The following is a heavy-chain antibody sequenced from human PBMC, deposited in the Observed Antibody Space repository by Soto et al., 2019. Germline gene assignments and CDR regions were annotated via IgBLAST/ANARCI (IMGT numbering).Heavy chain of an antibody. CDR3: ARGYCGGGGCYLRRDAIDV. CDR2: INPSSSHI. CDR1: GFTFSTYH. J-gene: IGHJ3*01. D-gene: IGHD2-15*01. V-gene: IGHV3-21*01. Sequence: EVQLVESGGGLVMPGGSLRLSCAASGFTFSTYHMNWVRQAPGKGLEWVSSINPSSSHIYYADSVRGRFTISRDNSKNSMDLQMNSVRTEDAAVYYCARGYCGGGGCYLRRDAIDVWGQGTMVTVSS.